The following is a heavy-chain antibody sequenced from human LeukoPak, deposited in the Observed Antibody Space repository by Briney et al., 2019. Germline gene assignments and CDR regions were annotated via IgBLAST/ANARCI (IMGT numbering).Heavy chain of an antibody. V-gene: IGHV3-48*01. CDR1: GFTLSTYS. CDR3: ARDPGATRPNWFDP. Sequence: PGGSLRLSCAASGFTLSTYSMNWVRQAPGKGLEWVSYISTTSSTTYYADSVKGRFSISRDNAKSSLYLEMHSLRVEDTAVYYCARDPGATRPNWFDPWGQGTLVTVSS. J-gene: IGHJ5*02. D-gene: IGHD6-6*01. CDR2: ISTTSSTT.